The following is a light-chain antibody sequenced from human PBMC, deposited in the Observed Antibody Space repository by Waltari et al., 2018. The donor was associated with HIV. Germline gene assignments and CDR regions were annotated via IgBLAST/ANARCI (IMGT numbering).Light chain of an antibody. CDR1: QSVSSY. Sequence: EIVLTQSPATLSLSPGERATLSCRSSQSVSSYLACYQQKPGQAPRLLIYDASNRATGIPARFSGSGSGTDFTLTISSLEPEDFAVYYCQQRSKTFGQGTKVEIK. J-gene: IGKJ1*01. V-gene: IGKV3-11*01. CDR3: QQRSKT. CDR2: DAS.